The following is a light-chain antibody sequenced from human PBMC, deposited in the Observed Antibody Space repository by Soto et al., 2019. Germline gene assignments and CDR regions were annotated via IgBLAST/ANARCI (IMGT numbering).Light chain of an antibody. CDR2: GNS. V-gene: IGLV1-40*01. J-gene: IGLJ2*01. CDR3: QSYDTSLSGSVV. Sequence: QSVLTQPPSVSGAPGQRVTISCTGSSSNIGAGYDLHWYQQLPGTAPKLLIYGNSNRPSGVPDRFSGSKSGTSASLAITGLQAQDEDDYYGQSYDTSLSGSVVFGGGTKLTVL. CDR1: SSNIGAGYD.